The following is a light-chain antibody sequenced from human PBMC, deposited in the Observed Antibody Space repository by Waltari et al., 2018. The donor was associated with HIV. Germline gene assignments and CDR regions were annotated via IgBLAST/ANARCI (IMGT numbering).Light chain of an antibody. CDR1: SSNFGSGF. J-gene: IGLJ3*02. Sequence: QSVLTQPPSVSAAPGQKVTIPCSVSSSNFGSGFVSVYQHLPGAAPRLLIYDNTKRPSWISDRFSGSKSGTSATLGITGLQTGDEADYYCGTWDSSVGAAVFGGGTRLTVL. CDR2: DNT. CDR3: GTWDSSVGAAV. V-gene: IGLV1-51*01.